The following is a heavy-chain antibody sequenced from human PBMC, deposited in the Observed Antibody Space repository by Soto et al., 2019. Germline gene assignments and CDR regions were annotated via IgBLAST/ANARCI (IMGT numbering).Heavy chain of an antibody. V-gene: IGHV3-74*01. CDR1: GFTFISHW. CDR2: INIDGSST. CDR3: SMDYGGNSAFDY. J-gene: IGHJ4*02. Sequence: PGGSLRLSCAASGFTFISHWMHWVRQAPGKGLVWVSRINIDGSSTRYADSVKGRFTISRDNAKNTLYLQMNSLRDEDTAVYYCSMDYGGNSAFDYWGQGTLVTVSS. D-gene: IGHD4-17*01.